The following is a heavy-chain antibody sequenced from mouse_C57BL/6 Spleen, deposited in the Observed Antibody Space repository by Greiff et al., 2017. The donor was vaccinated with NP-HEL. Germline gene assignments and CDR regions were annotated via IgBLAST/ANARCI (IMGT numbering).Heavy chain of an antibody. CDR1: DYAFSSSW. D-gene: IGHD5-2*01. V-gene: IGHV1-82*01. Sequence: QVQLQQSGPELVKPGASVKISCKASDYAFSSSWMNWVKQRPGKGLEWIGRIYPGDGDTNYNGKFKGKATLTADKSSSTAYMQLSSLTSEDSAVYFCARGNNYVSYWGQGTLVTVSA. CDR2: IYPGDGDT. CDR3: ARGNNYVSY. J-gene: IGHJ3*01.